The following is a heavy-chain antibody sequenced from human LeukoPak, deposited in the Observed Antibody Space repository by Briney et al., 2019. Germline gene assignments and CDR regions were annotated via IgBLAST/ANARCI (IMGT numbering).Heavy chain of an antibody. Sequence: KPSETLSLTCTVSGGSISSYYWSWIRQPAGKGLEWIGRIYSSGSTNYSPSLKSRVTMSVDTSKNQFSLKLSSVTAADTAVYYCARVVVFGVVSSDYYYYMDVWGKGTTVTVSS. CDR2: IYSSGST. CDR3: ARVVVFGVVSSDYYYYMDV. CDR1: GGSISSYY. J-gene: IGHJ6*03. V-gene: IGHV4-4*07. D-gene: IGHD3-3*01.